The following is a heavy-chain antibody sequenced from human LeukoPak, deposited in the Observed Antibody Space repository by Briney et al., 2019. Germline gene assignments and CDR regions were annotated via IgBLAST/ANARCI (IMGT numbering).Heavy chain of an antibody. J-gene: IGHJ4*02. CDR2: IYSGGST. Sequence: GGSLSLSCAASGFTVSSNYMSWVRQAPGKGLEWVSVIYSGGSTYYADSVKGRFTISRDNSKNTLYLQMNSLRAEDTAVYYCARMYSSSFVVPDWGQGTLVTVSS. V-gene: IGHV3-53*01. D-gene: IGHD6-13*01. CDR1: GFTVSSNY. CDR3: ARMYSSSFVVPD.